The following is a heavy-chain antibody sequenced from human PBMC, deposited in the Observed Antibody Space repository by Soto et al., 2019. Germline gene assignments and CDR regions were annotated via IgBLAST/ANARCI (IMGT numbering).Heavy chain of an antibody. V-gene: IGHV4-31*03. CDR3: AGYSSSSSAFDI. Sequence: SETLSLTCTVSGGSISSGGYYWSFIPQHPGKGLEWIGYIYYSGSTYYNPSLKSRVTISVDTSKNKFSLKLSSVTAADTAVYYCAGYSSSSSAFDIWGQGTMVTVSS. D-gene: IGHD6-6*01. CDR1: GGSISSGGYY. J-gene: IGHJ3*02. CDR2: IYYSGST.